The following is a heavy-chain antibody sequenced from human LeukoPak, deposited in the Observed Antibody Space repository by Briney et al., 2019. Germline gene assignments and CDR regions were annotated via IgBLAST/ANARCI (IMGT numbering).Heavy chain of an antibody. CDR3: AKERSPVPLGY. D-gene: IGHD2-2*01. J-gene: IGHJ4*02. CDR1: GFTFSSYA. CDR2: ISGSGGST. V-gene: IGHV3-23*01. Sequence: GGSLRLSCAASGFTFSSYAMSWVRQAPGKGLEWVSAISGSGGSTYYADSVKGRFTISRNNSKNTPYLQMNSLRAEDTAVYYCAKERSPVPLGYWGQGTLVTVSS.